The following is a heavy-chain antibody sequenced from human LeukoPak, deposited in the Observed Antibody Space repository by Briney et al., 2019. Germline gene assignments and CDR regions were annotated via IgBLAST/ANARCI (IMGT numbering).Heavy chain of an antibody. CDR3: AKTGVHDYGDYRVPFFDY. V-gene: IGHV3-30*02. CDR1: GFTFSSYG. Sequence: PGGSLRLSCAASGFTFSSYGMHWVRQAPGKGLEWVAFIRYDGSNKYYADSVKGRFTISRDNSKNTLYLQMNSLRAEDTAVYYCAKTGVHDYGDYRVPFFDYWGQGTLVTASS. J-gene: IGHJ4*02. D-gene: IGHD4-17*01. CDR2: IRYDGSNK.